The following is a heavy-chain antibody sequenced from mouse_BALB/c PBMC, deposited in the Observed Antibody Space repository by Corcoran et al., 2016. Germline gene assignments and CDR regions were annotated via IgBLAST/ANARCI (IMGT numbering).Heavy chain of an antibody. J-gene: IGHJ3*01. Sequence: QVQLQQSGAELMKPGASVKISCKATGYTFRSYWIEWVKQRPGHGLEWIGEILPGSGSTNYNEKFKGKATFTADTSSNTAYMQLSSLTSEDSAVYYCANYRYGTYWGQGTLVTVSA. V-gene: IGHV1-9*01. CDR1: GYTFRSYW. D-gene: IGHD2-14*01. CDR3: ANYRYGTY. CDR2: ILPGSGST.